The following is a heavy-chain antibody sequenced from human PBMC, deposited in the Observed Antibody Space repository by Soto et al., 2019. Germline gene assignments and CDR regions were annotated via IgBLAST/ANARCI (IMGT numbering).Heavy chain of an antibody. J-gene: IGHJ4*02. CDR1: GESISSGGYY. CDR2: IYDSESA. Sequence: QVQRQESGPGLVKPSQTLSLTCSVSGESISSGGYYWSWIRHHPGKGLEWIGYIYDSESAYYNPSRKSRVTISMDTSKNHFAMRLSSVTAADTAVYYCARASSSSSAADYWGQGTLATVSS. CDR3: ARASSSSSAADY. V-gene: IGHV4-31*03. D-gene: IGHD6-6*01.